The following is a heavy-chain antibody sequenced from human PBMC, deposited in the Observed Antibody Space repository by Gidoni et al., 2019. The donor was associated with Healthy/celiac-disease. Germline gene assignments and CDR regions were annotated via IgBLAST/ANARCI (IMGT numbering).Heavy chain of an antibody. Sequence: QVQLQQWGAGLLKPSDTLSLTCAVYGGSFSGYYWSWIRQPPGKGLEWIGEINHSGSTNYNPSLKSRVTISVDTSKNQFSLKLSSVTAADTAVYYCARGLFSGFGSGSYLGYWGQGTLVTVSS. CDR1: GGSFSGYY. D-gene: IGHD3-10*01. J-gene: IGHJ4*02. CDR2: INHSGST. CDR3: ARGLFSGFGSGSYLGY. V-gene: IGHV4-34*01.